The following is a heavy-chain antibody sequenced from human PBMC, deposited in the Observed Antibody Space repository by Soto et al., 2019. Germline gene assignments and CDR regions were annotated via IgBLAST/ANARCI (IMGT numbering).Heavy chain of an antibody. D-gene: IGHD3-3*01. J-gene: IGHJ4*02. Sequence: ASVKVSCKASGYTFSSYYFSWVRRAPGQGLEWMGWISGNNGNMNYAQKFQGRLTMTTDTSTGTAYMELRSLRSDDTAVYYCARFWSGYLSYDWGKGTLVTVSS. CDR3: ARFWSGYLSYD. V-gene: IGHV1-18*01. CDR2: ISGNNGNM. CDR1: GYTFSSYY.